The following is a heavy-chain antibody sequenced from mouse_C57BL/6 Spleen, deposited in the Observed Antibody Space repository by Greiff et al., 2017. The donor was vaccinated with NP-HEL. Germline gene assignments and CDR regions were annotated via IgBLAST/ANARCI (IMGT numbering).Heavy chain of an antibody. CDR1: GYTFTSYW. V-gene: IGHV1-69*01. CDR3: ARALHYYGSSYDWYFDV. J-gene: IGHJ1*03. D-gene: IGHD1-1*01. CDR2: IDPSDSYT. Sequence: VQLQQPGAELVMPGASVKLSCKASGYTFTSYWMHWVKQRPGQGLEWIGEIDPSDSYTNYNQKFKGKSTLTVDKSSSTAYMQLSSLTSEDSAVYYCARALHYYGSSYDWYFDVWGTGTTVTVSS.